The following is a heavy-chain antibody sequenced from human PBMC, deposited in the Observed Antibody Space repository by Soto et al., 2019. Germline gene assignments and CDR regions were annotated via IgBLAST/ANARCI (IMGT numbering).Heavy chain of an antibody. D-gene: IGHD2-2*01. CDR1: GGSISTYY. CDR2: IYYSGST. V-gene: IGHV4-59*01. J-gene: IGHJ4*02. CDR3: ARYCSSPSCPSKAFDY. Sequence: SETLSLTCTVSGGSISTYYWGWIRQPPGKGLQWIGYIYYSGSTNYNPSLKSRVTISVDTSKNQFSLRLSSVTAADTAVYYCARYCSSPSCPSKAFDYWGQGTLVTVSS.